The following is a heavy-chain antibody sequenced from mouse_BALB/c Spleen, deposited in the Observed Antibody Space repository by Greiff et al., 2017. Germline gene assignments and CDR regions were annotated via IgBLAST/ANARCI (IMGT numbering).Heavy chain of an antibody. V-gene: IGHV5-6*01. D-gene: IGHD2-4*01. CDR3: ARQPIYYDYDGYAMDD. J-gene: IGHJ4*01. CDR2: ISSGGSYT. Sequence: EVQVVESGGDLVKPGGSLKLSCAASGFTFSSYGMSWVRQTPDKRLEWVATISSGGSYTYYPDSVKGRFTISRDNAKNTLYLQMSSLKSEDTAMYYCARQPIYYDYDGYAMDDWGQGTSVTVSS. CDR1: GFTFSSYG.